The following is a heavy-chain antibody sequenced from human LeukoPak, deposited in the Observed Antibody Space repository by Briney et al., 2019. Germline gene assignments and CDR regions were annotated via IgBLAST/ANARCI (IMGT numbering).Heavy chain of an antibody. CDR2: ISARGTST. CDR3: ASDLGDSDYDFWSGYYEGWFDP. D-gene: IGHD3-3*01. V-gene: IGHV3-23*01. CDR1: GFIFSSYA. Sequence: GGSLRLSCAASGFIFSSYAMSWVRQAPGMGLESVSAISARGTSTYYADSVKGRFTISRDNSRNTVYLQMNSLRAEDTAVYYCASDLGDSDYDFWSGYYEGWFDPWGQGTLVTVSS. J-gene: IGHJ5*02.